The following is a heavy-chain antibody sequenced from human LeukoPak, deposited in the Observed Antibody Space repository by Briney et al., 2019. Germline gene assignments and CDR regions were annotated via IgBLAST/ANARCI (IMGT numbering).Heavy chain of an antibody. CDR1: GFSISTYW. V-gene: IGHV3-7*01. CDR3: VRVVSGGSQAY. Sequence: PGGSLRLSCVASGFSISTYWMSWVRQAPARGLEWVANIRQDGNEIHYLDSVKGQFTISRDNAKNSAYLQMNSLRAEDSAIYYCVRVVSGGSQAYWGRGTLVTVSS. CDR2: IRQDGNEI. J-gene: IGHJ4*01. D-gene: IGHD2-8*02.